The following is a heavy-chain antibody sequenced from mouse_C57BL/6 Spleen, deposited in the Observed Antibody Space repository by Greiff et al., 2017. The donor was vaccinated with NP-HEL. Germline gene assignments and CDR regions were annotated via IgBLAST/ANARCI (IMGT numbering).Heavy chain of an antibody. CDR2: IDPSDSYT. CDR3: ARNYDYERYYAMDY. D-gene: IGHD2-4*01. Sequence: VQLQQPGAELVKPGASVKLSCKASGYTFTSYWMQWVKQRPGQGLEWIGEIDPSDSYTNYNQKFKGKATLTVDTSSSTAYMQLSSLTSEDSAVYYCARNYDYERYYAMDYWGQGTSVTVSS. V-gene: IGHV1-50*01. CDR1: GYTFTSYW. J-gene: IGHJ4*01.